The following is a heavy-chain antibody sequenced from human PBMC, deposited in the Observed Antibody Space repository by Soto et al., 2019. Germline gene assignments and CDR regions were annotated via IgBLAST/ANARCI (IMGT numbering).Heavy chain of an antibody. J-gene: IGHJ4*02. Sequence: GGTLRLSCADSGFRFSSYSMSWVRQTPGKGLEWVAAITATGDRTYYADSVTGRFTISRDNSKKTHYLQMTSLRAEDTAMYYCATMNGYFEYWGQGTPVTVSS. V-gene: IGHV3-23*01. CDR1: GFRFSSYS. CDR2: ITATGDRT. CDR3: ATMNGYFEY. D-gene: IGHD3-22*01.